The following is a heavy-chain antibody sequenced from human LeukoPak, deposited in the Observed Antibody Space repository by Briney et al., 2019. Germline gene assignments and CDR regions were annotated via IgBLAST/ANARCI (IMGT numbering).Heavy chain of an antibody. J-gene: IGHJ4*02. CDR3: ARVTLWSGYQREYFDY. CDR2: IIPIFGTA. V-gene: IGHV1-69*05. D-gene: IGHD3-3*01. CDR1: GGTFSSYA. Sequence: GASVKVSCKASGGTFSSYAISWVRQAPGQGLEWMGGIIPIFGTANYAQKFQGRVTITTDESTSTAYMELSSLRSEDTAVYYCARVTLWSGYQREYFDYWGQGTLVTVSS.